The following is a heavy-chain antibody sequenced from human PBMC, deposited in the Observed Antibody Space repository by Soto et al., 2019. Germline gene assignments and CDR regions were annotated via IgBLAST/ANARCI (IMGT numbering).Heavy chain of an antibody. Sequence: GGSLRLSCAASGFTFGNYAMSWVRLAPGTGLEWVAVIRYGGGNKYHADSVKGRFTISRDNSKNTLYLQMNSLRAEDTAVYYCAREESYCSSTSCRHYGMDVWGQGTTVTVSS. D-gene: IGHD2-2*01. V-gene: IGHV3-33*08. J-gene: IGHJ6*02. CDR2: IRYGGGNK. CDR3: AREESYCSSTSCRHYGMDV. CDR1: GFTFGNYA.